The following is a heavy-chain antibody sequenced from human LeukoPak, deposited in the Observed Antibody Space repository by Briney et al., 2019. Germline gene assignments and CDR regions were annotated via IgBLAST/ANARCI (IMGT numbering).Heavy chain of an antibody. CDR3: ARSQRAGYYAILDY. J-gene: IGHJ4*02. D-gene: IGHD3-9*01. V-gene: IGHV1-3*03. CDR1: GYTFTSYA. CDR2: INAGNGNT. Sequence: ASMKASCKASGYTFTSYAMHWVRQAPGQRLEWMGWINAGNGNTKYSQEFQGRVTITRDTSASTAYMELSSLRSEDMAVYYCARSQRAGYYAILDYWGQGTLVTVSS.